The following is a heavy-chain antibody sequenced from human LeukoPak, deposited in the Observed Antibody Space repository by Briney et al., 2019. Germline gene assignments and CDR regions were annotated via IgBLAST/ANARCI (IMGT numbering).Heavy chain of an antibody. CDR1: GFTFSSYG. Sequence: GGSLRLSCAASGFTFSSYGMHWVRQAPGKGLEWVAVISHDGSNKYYADSVKGRFTISRDNSKNTLYLQMNSLRAEDTAVYYCAKDQRYCSGGSCYDNWFDPWGQGTLVTVSS. CDR3: AKDQRYCSGGSCYDNWFDP. J-gene: IGHJ5*02. D-gene: IGHD2-15*01. V-gene: IGHV3-30*18. CDR2: ISHDGSNK.